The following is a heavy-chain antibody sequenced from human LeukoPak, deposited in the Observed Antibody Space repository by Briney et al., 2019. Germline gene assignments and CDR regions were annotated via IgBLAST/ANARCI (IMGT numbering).Heavy chain of an antibody. CDR3: ARAPRYTSSNSYFDY. CDR1: GYTFPSYG. V-gene: IGHV1-18*01. D-gene: IGHD6-13*01. CDR2: ITAHNGNT. J-gene: IGHJ4*02. Sequence: ASVKVSCKASGYTFPSYGISWVRQAPGQGLEWMGWITAHNGNTKYAQKLQGRVTMTTDTSTSTAYMELRSLRSDDTAVYYCARAPRYTSSNSYFDYWGQGTLVTVSS.